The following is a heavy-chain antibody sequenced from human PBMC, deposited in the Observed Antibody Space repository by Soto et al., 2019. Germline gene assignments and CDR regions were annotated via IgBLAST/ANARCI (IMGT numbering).Heavy chain of an antibody. Sequence: ESGGGLVKPGGSLRLSCAASGFTFSSYSMNWVRQAPGKGLEWVSSITSSSIYIYYADSVKGRFTISRDNAKNSLFLQMNSLRAEDTAVYYCARIGSDYYDSSGYSYWGQGILVTVSS. D-gene: IGHD3-22*01. J-gene: IGHJ4*02. CDR2: ITSSSIYI. V-gene: IGHV3-21*01. CDR3: ARIGSDYYDSSGYSY. CDR1: GFTFSSYS.